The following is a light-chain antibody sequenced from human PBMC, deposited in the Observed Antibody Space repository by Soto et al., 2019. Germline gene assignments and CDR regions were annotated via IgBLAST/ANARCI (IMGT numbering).Light chain of an antibody. CDR3: QQYSSYPT. J-gene: IGKJ4*01. CDR2: AAS. Sequence: DLQMTQSPSSLSASVGDRVTITCRASQNINRYLAWYQQKSDKAPKSLIYAASSLQNGVPLTFSGSGSGTDFNLTIRSRQPEDFATYYCQQYSSYPTFGGGTKVEIK. CDR1: QNINRY. V-gene: IGKV1D-16*01.